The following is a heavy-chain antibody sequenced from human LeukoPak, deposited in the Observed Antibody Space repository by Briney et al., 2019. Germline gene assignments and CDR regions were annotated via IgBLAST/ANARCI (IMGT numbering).Heavy chain of an antibody. CDR3: VRNVVLRGQKNFDY. CDR1: GFTFSNFG. V-gene: IGHV3-30*02. CDR2: IRYDGSNK. J-gene: IGHJ4*02. Sequence: GGSLRLSCAASGFTFSNFGMHWVRQAPGKGLEWVAFIRYDGSNKYYPDSVKGRFTISRDNSKNTLYLQMSSLRAEDTAVYYCVRNVVLRGQKNFDYWGQGTLVTVSS. D-gene: IGHD2-21*01.